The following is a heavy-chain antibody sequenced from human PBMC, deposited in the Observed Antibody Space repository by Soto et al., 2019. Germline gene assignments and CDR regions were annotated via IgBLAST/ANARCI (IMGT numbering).Heavy chain of an antibody. V-gene: IGHV4-39*01. CDR2: IYYSGST. J-gene: IGHJ6*03. Sequence: SETLSLTCTVSGGSISSSSYYWGWIRQPPGKGLEWIGSIYYSGSTYYNPSLKSRVTISVDTSKNQFSLKLSSVTAADTAVYYCARQMTTVYYYYYYMDVWGKGTTVTVSS. CDR3: ARQMTTVYYYYYYMDV. CDR1: GGSISSSSYY. D-gene: IGHD4-17*01.